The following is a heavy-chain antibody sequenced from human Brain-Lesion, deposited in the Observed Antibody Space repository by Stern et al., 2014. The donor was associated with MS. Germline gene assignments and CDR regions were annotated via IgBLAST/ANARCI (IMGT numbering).Heavy chain of an antibody. Sequence: QVQLQESGPGLVKPSQTLSLSCTVSGGSISSGGYYWSWIRPPAGKGLEWIGRIFNSGSTSYNPSLKSRVTISIDTSKNQFSLRLNSMTAADTAVYYCARGRVVPGFQYYATDVWGQGTTVIVSS. CDR2: IFNSGST. V-gene: IGHV4-61*02. CDR3: ARGRVVPGFQYYATDV. CDR1: GGSISSGGYY. J-gene: IGHJ6*02. D-gene: IGHD2-2*01.